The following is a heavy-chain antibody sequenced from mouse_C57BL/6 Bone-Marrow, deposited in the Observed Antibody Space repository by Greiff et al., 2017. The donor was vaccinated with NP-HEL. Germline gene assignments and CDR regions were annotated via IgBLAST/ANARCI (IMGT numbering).Heavy chain of an antibody. V-gene: IGHV1-15*01. CDR1: GYTFTDYE. CDR3: TRKISL. Sequence: QVQLQQSGAELVRPGASVTLSCKASGYTFTDYEMHWVKQTPVHGLEWIGAIDPETGGTAYTQKFKGKAILTADKSSRTAYMELRSLTSGDSAVYYCTRKISLWGQGTLVTVSA. J-gene: IGHJ3*01. CDR2: IDPETGGT.